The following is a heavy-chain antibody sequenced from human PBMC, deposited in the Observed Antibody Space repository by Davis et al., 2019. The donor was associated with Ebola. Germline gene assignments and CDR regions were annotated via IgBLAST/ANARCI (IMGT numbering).Heavy chain of an antibody. J-gene: IGHJ5*02. Sequence: TETLSLTCTVSGGSISSYYWSWIRQPPGKGLEWIGEINHSGSTNYNPSLKSRVTISVDTSKNQFSLKLSSVTAADTAVYYCARARGALWFDPWGQGTLVTVSS. CDR1: GGSISSYY. CDR2: INHSGST. V-gene: IGHV4-34*01. CDR3: ARARGALWFDP. D-gene: IGHD3-10*01.